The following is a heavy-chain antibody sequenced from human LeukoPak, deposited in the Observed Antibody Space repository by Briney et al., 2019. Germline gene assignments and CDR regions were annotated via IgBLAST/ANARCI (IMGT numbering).Heavy chain of an antibody. CDR1: GFTVSSNY. CDR2: IYSGGST. D-gene: IGHD3-10*01. V-gene: IGHV3-66*01. CDR3: TRAYDSGTYSSFDY. Sequence: GGSLRLSCAASGFTVSSNYMSWVRQAPGKGLEWVSVIYSGGSTYYADSVKGRFTISRDNSKNTLYLQMNSLRAEDTAVYYCTRAYDSGTYSSFDYWGQGTLVTVTS. J-gene: IGHJ4*02.